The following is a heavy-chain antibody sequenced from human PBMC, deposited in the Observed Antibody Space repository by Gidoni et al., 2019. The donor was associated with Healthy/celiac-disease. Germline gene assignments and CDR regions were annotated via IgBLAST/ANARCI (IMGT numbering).Heavy chain of an antibody. CDR1: GFTFSSYS. J-gene: IGHJ4*02. Sequence: EVQLVESGGGLVKPGGSLRLSCAASGFTFSSYSMNWVRQAPGKGLGWVSSISSSSSYIYYADSVKGRFTISRDNAKNSLYLQMNSLRAEDTAVYYCARDLEPYSSSCPDYWGQGTLVTVSS. V-gene: IGHV3-21*01. D-gene: IGHD6-13*01. CDR3: ARDLEPYSSSCPDY. CDR2: ISSSSSYI.